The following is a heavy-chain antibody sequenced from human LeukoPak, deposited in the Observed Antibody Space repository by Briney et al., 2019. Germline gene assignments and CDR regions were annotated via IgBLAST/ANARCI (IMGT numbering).Heavy chain of an antibody. CDR2: IYHSGNT. J-gene: IGHJ5*02. CDR3: ARFIVVVPAAPNGRNWFDP. CDR1: GGPISSSNW. V-gene: IGHV4-4*02. Sequence: SETLSLTCTVSGGPISSSNWWNWVRQPPGKGLEWIAEIYHSGNTNYNPSLRSRVSISLDKSKNQISLKLSSLTAADTAVYYCARFIVVVPAAPNGRNWFDPWGQGTLVTVSS. D-gene: IGHD2-2*01.